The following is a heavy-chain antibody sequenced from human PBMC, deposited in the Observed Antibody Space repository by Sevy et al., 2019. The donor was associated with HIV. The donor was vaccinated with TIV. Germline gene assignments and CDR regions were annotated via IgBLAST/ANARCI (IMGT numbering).Heavy chain of an antibody. Sequence: SETLSLTCTVSGGSISSYYWSWIRQPPGKGLEWIGYIYYSGSTNYNPSLKSRVTISVDTSKNQFYLKLSSVTAADTAVYYCARALSVVDSSYLDYWGQGTLVTVSS. CDR1: GGSISSYY. D-gene: IGHD3-22*01. CDR3: ARALSVVDSSYLDY. V-gene: IGHV4-59*01. J-gene: IGHJ4*02. CDR2: IYYSGST.